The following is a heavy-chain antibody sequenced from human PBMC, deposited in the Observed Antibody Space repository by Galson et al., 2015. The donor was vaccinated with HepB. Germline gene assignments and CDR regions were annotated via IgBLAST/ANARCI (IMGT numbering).Heavy chain of an antibody. Sequence: PALVKPTQTLTLTCTFSGFSLSTTEMRVSWIRQPPGKALEWLAHIDWDDDKFYSTSLKTRLTISKDTSKNQVVLTMTNMDPVDTATYYCARSGYSSGWYPLYFDLGGRGTLVTVSS. V-gene: IGHV2-70*04. J-gene: IGHJ2*01. D-gene: IGHD6-19*01. CDR3: ARSGYSSGWYPLYFDL. CDR2: IDWDDDK. CDR1: GFSLSTTEMR.